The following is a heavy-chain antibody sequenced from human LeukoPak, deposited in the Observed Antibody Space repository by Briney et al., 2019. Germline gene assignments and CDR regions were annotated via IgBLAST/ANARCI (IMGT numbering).Heavy chain of an antibody. CDR2: ISYDGSNK. V-gene: IGHV3-30-3*01. D-gene: IGHD4-17*01. J-gene: IGHJ4*02. Sequence: GGSLRLSCAASGFTFSSYAIHWVRQAPGKGLEWVAVISYDGSNKYYADSVKSRFTISRDNSKNTLYLQMNSLRAEDTAVYYCARETGSAVGSTDFDYWGQGTLVTVSS. CDR3: ARETGSAVGSTDFDY. CDR1: GFTFSSYA.